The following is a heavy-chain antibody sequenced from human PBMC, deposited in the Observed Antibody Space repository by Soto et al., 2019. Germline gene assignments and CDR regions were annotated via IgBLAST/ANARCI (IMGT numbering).Heavy chain of an antibody. J-gene: IGHJ2*01. CDR1: GYTFTNYA. CDR2: INAGNGDT. CDR3: ARDPIYYDSSGYSAYFDL. Sequence: ASVKVSCKTSGYTFTNYAMHWVRQAPGQRLQWMGWINAGNGDTKYSQKLQGRVTITRDTSASTAYMELSSLRSEDTAVYYCARDPIYYDSSGYSAYFDLWGRGTLVTV. D-gene: IGHD3-22*01. V-gene: IGHV1-3*01.